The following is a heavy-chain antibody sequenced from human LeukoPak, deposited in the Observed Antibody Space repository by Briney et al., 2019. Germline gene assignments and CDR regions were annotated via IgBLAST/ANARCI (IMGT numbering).Heavy chain of an antibody. V-gene: IGHV3-30-3*01. CDR1: GFTFSSYA. CDR3: ARDLIGDGSGSYYDAFDI. CDR2: ISYDGSNK. D-gene: IGHD3-10*01. J-gene: IGHJ3*02. Sequence: GGSLRLSCAASGFTFSSYAMHWVRQAPGKGLEGVAVISYDGSNKYYADSVKGRFTISRDNSKNTLYLQMNSLRAEDTAVYYCARDLIGDGSGSYYDAFDIWGQGTMVTVSS.